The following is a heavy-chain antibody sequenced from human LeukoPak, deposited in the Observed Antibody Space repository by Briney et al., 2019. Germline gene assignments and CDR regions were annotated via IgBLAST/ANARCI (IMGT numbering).Heavy chain of an antibody. D-gene: IGHD6-6*01. CDR2: ISGSGFT. Sequence: GGSLRLSCAASGFTFSSYAMSWVRQAPGKGLEWVSAISGSGFTYYADSVKGRLTIPRDNSKNTLYLQMNSLRAEDTAVYYCARGLYSSSPWDQGTLVTVSS. CDR1: GFTFSSYA. CDR3: ARGLYSSSP. V-gene: IGHV3-23*01. J-gene: IGHJ4*02.